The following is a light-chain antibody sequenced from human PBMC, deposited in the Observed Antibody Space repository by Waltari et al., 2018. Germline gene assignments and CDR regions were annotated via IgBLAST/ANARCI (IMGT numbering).Light chain of an antibody. CDR2: GAS. J-gene: IGKJ1*01. V-gene: IGKV4-1*01. CDR1: QSVLYSSNNKNY. Sequence: DIVMTQSPDSLAVSLGERATFNCKSSQSVLYSSNNKNYLAWYQQKPGQPPKLRIYGASTRESGVPDRFSGSGSGTDFTLTISSLQAEDVAVYYCQQYLTSSWTFGQGTKVEIK. CDR3: QQYLTSSWT.